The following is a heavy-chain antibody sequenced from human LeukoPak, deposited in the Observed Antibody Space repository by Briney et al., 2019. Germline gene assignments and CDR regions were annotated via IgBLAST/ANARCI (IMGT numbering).Heavy chain of an antibody. CDR2: IYYSGST. V-gene: IGHV4-31*11. J-gene: IGHJ4*02. CDR3: ARYYTDYSNYFGVDY. Sequence: SETLSLTCAVSGGSISSGGYSWSWIRQHPGKGLEWIGNIYYSGSTFYNPSLKSRLTISIDTSKNQFSLKLSSVTAADTAVYYCARYYTDYSNYFGVDYWGQGTLVTVSS. CDR1: GGSISSGGYS. D-gene: IGHD4-11*01.